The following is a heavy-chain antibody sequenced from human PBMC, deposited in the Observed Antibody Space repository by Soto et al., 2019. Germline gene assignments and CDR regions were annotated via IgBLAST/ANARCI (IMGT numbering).Heavy chain of an antibody. V-gene: IGHV3-33*01. CDR1: GFTFSSYG. D-gene: IGHD3-3*01. CDR3: AISYYDFWSGYSEGFDP. CDR2: IWYDGSNK. J-gene: IGHJ5*02. Sequence: GGSMRLSCAASGFTFSSYGMHWVRQAPGKGLEWVAVIWYDGSNKYYADSVKGRFTISRDNSKNTLYLQMNSLRAEDTAVYYCAISYYDFWSGYSEGFDPWGQGTLVTVSS.